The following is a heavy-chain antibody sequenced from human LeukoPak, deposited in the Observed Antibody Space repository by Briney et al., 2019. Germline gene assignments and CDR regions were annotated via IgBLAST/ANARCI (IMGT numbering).Heavy chain of an antibody. CDR2: INWNGGST. CDR3: ARGRHTFIAVGYFDY. J-gene: IGHJ4*02. V-gene: IGHV3-20*04. CDR1: GFTFDDYG. Sequence: GGSLRLSCAASGFTFDDYGMSWVRQVPGKGLEWVSGINWNGGSTGYADSVKGRFTISRDNAKNSLYLQMNSLRAEDSALYYCARGRHTFIAVGYFDYWGQGTLVTVSS. D-gene: IGHD6-19*01.